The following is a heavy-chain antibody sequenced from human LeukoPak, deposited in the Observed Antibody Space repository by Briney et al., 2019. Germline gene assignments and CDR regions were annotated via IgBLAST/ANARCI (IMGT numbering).Heavy chain of an antibody. CDR3: GRPHEGRVAAGTK. D-gene: IGHD6-13*01. CDR2: INSDGSSI. CDR1: GFTFSSYW. J-gene: IGHJ4*02. V-gene: IGHV3-74*01. Sequence: GGSLRLSCAASGFTFSSYWMYWVRQAPGKGLVWVSRINSDGSSINYADSAKGRFTISRDNAKNTLYLQMNSLRAEDTAVYYCGRPHEGRVAAGTKWGQGTLVTVSS.